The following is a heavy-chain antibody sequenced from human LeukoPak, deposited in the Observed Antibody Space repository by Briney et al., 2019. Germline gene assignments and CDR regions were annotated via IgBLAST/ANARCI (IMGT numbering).Heavy chain of an antibody. CDR2: INPTGGST. Sequence: ASVKVSCKASGYTFTNYYMHWVRQAPGQGLEWMGIINPTGGSTNYAQKFQGRVTITADKSTSTAYMELSSLRSEDTAVYYCARDTHYGYIELACWGQGTLVTVSS. CDR1: GYTFTNYY. CDR3: ARDTHYGYIELAC. V-gene: IGHV1-46*01. D-gene: IGHD5-24*01. J-gene: IGHJ4*02.